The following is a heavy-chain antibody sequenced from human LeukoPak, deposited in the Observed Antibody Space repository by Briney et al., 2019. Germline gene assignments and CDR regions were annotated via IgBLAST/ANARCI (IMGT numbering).Heavy chain of an antibody. CDR2: IYYSGST. J-gene: IGHJ4*02. CDR3: ARGGDSGYDLDYFDY. CDR1: GGSISSYY. Sequence: SSETLSLTCTVSGGSISSYYWSWIRKPPGKVLDGTWNIYYSGSTNYNPSLKSRVTISVDTSKNQFSLKLSSVTAADTPVYYCARGGDSGYDLDYFDYWGQGTLVTVSS. V-gene: IGHV4-59*01. D-gene: IGHD5-12*01.